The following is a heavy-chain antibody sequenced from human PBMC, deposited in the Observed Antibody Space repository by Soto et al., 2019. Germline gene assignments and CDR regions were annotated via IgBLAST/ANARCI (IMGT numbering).Heavy chain of an antibody. Sequence: GGALRLSCAASGFTFSSYAMSWVRQAPGKGLEWVSAISGSGGSTYYADSVKGRFTISRDNSKNTLYLQMDSLRAEDTAVYYWANDPYSSKDYYGMDVWGQGTTVTVS. CDR1: GFTFSSYA. CDR2: ISGSGGST. D-gene: IGHD6-13*01. J-gene: IGHJ6*02. CDR3: ANDPYSSKDYYGMDV. V-gene: IGHV3-23*01.